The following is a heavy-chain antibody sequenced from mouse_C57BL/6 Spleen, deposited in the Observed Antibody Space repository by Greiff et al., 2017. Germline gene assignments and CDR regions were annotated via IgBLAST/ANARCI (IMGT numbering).Heavy chain of an antibody. D-gene: IGHD5-1*01. Sequence: EVKVEESGPGLVKPSQSLSLTCSVTGYSITSGYYWNWIRQFPGNKLEWMGYISYDGSNNSNPSLKNRISITRYTSKNQFFLKLNAVTTEDTATDYCARGRDEYPWFAYGGQGTLVTVSA. CDR2: ISYDGSN. CDR3: ARGRDEYPWFAY. J-gene: IGHJ3*01. CDR1: GYSITSGYY. V-gene: IGHV3-6*01.